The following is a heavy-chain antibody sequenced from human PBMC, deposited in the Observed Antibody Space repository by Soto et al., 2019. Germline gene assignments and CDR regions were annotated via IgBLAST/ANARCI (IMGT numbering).Heavy chain of an antibody. CDR2: IWYDGSNK. CDR3: ARDSSGWPYYYYYYGMDV. CDR1: GFTFSSYG. V-gene: IGHV3-33*01. J-gene: IGHJ6*02. Sequence: GGSLRLSCAASGFTFSSYGMHWVRQAPGKGLEWVAVIWYDGSNKYYADSVKGRFTISRDNSKNTLYLQMNSLRAEDTAVYYCARDSSGWPYYYYYYGMDVWGQGTTVTVSS. D-gene: IGHD6-19*01.